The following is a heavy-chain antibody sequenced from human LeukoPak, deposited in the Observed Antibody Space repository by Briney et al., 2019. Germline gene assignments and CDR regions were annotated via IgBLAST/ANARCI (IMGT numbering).Heavy chain of an antibody. V-gene: IGHV1-24*01. CDR1: GYTLTELS. Sequence: ASVKVSCKVSGYTLTELSMHWVRPAPGKGLEWMGGFDPEDGETIYAQKFQGRVTMTADTTTDTAYMELSSLRSENTAVYYCTPRTWGAAGIFDYWGQGTLVTVSS. J-gene: IGHJ4*02. D-gene: IGHD6-13*01. CDR3: TPRTWGAAGIFDY. CDR2: FDPEDGET.